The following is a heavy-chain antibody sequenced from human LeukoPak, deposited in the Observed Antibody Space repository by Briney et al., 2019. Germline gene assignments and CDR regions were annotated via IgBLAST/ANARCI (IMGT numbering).Heavy chain of an antibody. V-gene: IGHV4-39*01. CDR3: TRRRFGTSDWDY. D-gene: IGHD3/OR15-3a*01. CDR1: GASTSDSSYY. Sequence: PSETLSPTCSVSGASTSDSSYYWGWIRQSPGKGLEWIGDVYYSGTTYYNPSLKSRVTISVDSSKTQFSLKLHSVAAADTAVYYCTRRRFGTSDWDYWGQGILVTVSS. J-gene: IGHJ4*02. CDR2: VYYSGTT.